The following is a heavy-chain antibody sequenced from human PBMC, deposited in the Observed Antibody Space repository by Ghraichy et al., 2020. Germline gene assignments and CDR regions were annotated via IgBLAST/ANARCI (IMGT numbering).Heavy chain of an antibody. V-gene: IGHV3-23*01. CDR1: GFTFSSYA. Sequence: GGSLRLSCAASGFTFSSYAMSWVRQAPGKGLEWVSAISGSGGSTYYADSVKGRFTISRDNSKNTLYLQMNSLRAEDTAVYYCAREGVWSSGYIRAPYGMDVWGQGTTVTVSS. D-gene: IGHD3-22*01. CDR3: AREGVWSSGYIRAPYGMDV. CDR2: ISGSGGST. J-gene: IGHJ6*02.